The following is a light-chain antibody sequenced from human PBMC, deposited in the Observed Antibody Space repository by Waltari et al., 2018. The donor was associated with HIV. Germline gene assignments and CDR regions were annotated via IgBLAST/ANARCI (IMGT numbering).Light chain of an antibody. CDR1: DSNIGSNT. J-gene: IGLJ1*01. V-gene: IGLV1-44*01. CDR3: AAWDDSLNAYV. Sequence: QPVLTQPPSASGTPGQRVVISCSGSDSNIGSNTINWFQQLPGSAPKVLVYSDDHRPSGVPDRFSGSKSGTSASLAISGVQSEDEADYYCAAWDDSLNAYVFGSGTKVTVL. CDR2: SDD.